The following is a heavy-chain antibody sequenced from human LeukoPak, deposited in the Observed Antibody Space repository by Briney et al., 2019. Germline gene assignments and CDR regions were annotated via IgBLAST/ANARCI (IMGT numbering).Heavy chain of an antibody. CDR2: IYYSGST. V-gene: IGHV4-30-4*01. J-gene: IGHJ4*02. Sequence: PSETLSLTCTVSGGSISSGDYYWRWLRQPPGKGLEWIGYIYYSGSTYYNPSLKSRVTISVDTSKNQFSLKLSSVTAADTAVYYCARGPPSGSYVFWGQGTLVTVSS. D-gene: IGHD1-26*01. CDR1: GGSISSGDYY. CDR3: ARGPPSGSYVF.